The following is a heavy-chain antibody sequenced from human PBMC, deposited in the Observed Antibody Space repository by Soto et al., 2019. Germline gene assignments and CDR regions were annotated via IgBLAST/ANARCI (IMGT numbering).Heavy chain of an antibody. CDR3: ASNYCTNGVCYHRYYYYGMDV. Sequence: GASVKVSCKASGGTFSSYAISWVRQAPGQGLEWMGGIIPIFGTANYAQKFQGRVTITADESTSTAYMELSSLRSEDTAVYYCASNYCTNGVCYHRYYYYGMDVWGQGTTVTVSS. CDR1: GGTFSSYA. D-gene: IGHD2-8*01. V-gene: IGHV1-69*13. CDR2: IIPIFGTA. J-gene: IGHJ6*02.